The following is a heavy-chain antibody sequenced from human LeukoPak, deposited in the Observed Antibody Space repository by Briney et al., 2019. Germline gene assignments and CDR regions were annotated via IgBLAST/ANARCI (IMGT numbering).Heavy chain of an antibody. V-gene: IGHV3-7*01. J-gene: IGHJ6*03. CDR1: GFTFSSYW. CDR3: ARGPLPGSYYYYYYMDV. Sequence: GGSLRLSCAASGFTFSSYWMSWVRQAPGKGLEWVANIKQDGSEKYYVDSVKGRFTISRDNAKNSLYLQMNSLRAEDTAVYYCARGPLPGSYYYYYYMDVWGKGTTVTVSS. CDR2: IKQDGSEK.